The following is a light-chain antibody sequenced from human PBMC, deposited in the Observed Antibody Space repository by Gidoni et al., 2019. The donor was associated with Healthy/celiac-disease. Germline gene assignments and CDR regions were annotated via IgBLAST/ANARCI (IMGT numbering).Light chain of an antibody. CDR1: QSVSSN. CDR2: GAS. CDR3: QQYNNWPYT. V-gene: IGKV3-15*01. Sequence: IVMTQSPATLSVSPGERATLSCRASQSVSSNLPWYQQKPGQAPRLRIYGASTRATGIPARFSGSGSGTEFTLTISSLQSEDFAVYYCQQYNNWPYTFXXXTKLEIK. J-gene: IGKJ2*01.